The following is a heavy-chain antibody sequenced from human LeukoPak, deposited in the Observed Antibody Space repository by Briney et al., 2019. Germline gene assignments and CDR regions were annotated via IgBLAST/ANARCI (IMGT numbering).Heavy chain of an antibody. Sequence: PGGSLRLSCAASGFTVSSNYMSWVRQAPGKGLEWVSVIYSGGSTYYADSVKGRFTISRDNSKNTLYLQMNSLRAEDTAVYYCVGAYCGGDCYSYYYYGMDVWGQGTTVTVSS. CDR3: VGAYCGGDCYSYYYYGMDV. CDR2: IYSGGST. D-gene: IGHD2-21*02. CDR1: GFTVSSNY. J-gene: IGHJ6*02. V-gene: IGHV3-53*01.